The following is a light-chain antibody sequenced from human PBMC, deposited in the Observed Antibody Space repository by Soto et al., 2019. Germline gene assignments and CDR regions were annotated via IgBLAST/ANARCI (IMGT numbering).Light chain of an antibody. Sequence: EIVLTQSPATLSLSPGERATLSCRASQSVSSYLAWYQQKPGQAPRLLIYDASNRATGIPARFSGRGSGTDFTLTISRLEPEDFAVYYCQQRSNWPPWTFGQGTKVEI. CDR3: QQRSNWPPWT. V-gene: IGKV3-11*01. CDR2: DAS. J-gene: IGKJ1*01. CDR1: QSVSSY.